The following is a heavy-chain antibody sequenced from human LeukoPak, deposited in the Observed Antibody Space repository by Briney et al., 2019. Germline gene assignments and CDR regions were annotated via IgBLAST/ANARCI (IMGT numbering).Heavy chain of an antibody. CDR1: GGTFSSYA. Sequence: SVKVSCKASGGTFSSYAISWVRQAPGQGLEWMGGIIPIFGTANYAQKFQGRVTITADESTSTAYMELSSLRSEDTAVYYCAAYGDSSSWPSFFPYYYYYYMDVWGKGTTVTVSS. CDR2: IIPIFGTA. D-gene: IGHD6-13*01. CDR3: AAYGDSSSWPSFFPYYYYYYMDV. J-gene: IGHJ6*03. V-gene: IGHV1-69*13.